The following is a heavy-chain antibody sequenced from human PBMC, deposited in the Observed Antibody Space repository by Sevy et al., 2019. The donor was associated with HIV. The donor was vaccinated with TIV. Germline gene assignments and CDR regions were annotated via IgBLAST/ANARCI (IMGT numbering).Heavy chain of an antibody. CDR3: ARDSIPLVQGIIITPYYYGMDV. D-gene: IGHD3-10*01. J-gene: IGHJ6*02. Sequence: ASVKVSCKTSGYTFNTFGINWVRQAPGQGLQWVGWISAYNGNTKYVQKLQGRVSMTTETSTGTVYMELGSLRSDDTAGYYCARDSIPLVQGIIITPYYYGMDVWGQGTTVTVSS. V-gene: IGHV1-18*04. CDR1: GYTFNTFG. CDR2: ISAYNGNT.